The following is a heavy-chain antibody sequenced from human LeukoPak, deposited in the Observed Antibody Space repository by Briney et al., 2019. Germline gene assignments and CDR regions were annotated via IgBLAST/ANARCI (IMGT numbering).Heavy chain of an antibody. CDR1: AASIRNNH. V-gene: IGHV4-59*08. J-gene: IGHJ4*02. Sequence: PSETLSLTCTVSAASIRNNHWSWIRQPPGEGLEWIGYIYSTGSTSYNPSLKSRVTISVDTSKNQFSLNPTSVTAADTAVYYCARRFYYDGHHDSWGQGTLVTVSS. CDR2: IYSTGST. D-gene: IGHD3-22*01. CDR3: ARRFYYDGHHDS.